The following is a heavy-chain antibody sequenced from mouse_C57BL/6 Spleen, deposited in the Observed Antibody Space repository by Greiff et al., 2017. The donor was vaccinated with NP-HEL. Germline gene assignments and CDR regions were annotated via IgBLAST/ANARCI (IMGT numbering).Heavy chain of an antibody. J-gene: IGHJ2*01. CDR3: ARIYYSSHFDY. CDR2: INPNNGGT. Sequence: EVQLQQSGPELVKPGASVKISCKASGYTFTDYYMNWVKQSHGKSLEWIGDINPNNGGTSYNQKFKGKATLTVEKSSSTAYMELRSLTSEDSAVYYCARIYYSSHFDYWGQGTTLTVSS. CDR1: GYTFTDYY. D-gene: IGHD2-5*01. V-gene: IGHV1-26*01.